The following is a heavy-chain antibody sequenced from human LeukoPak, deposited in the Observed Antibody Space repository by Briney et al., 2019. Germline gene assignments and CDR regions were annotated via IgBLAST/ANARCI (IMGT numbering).Heavy chain of an antibody. CDR1: GFTFSSYA. Sequence: DPGGSLRLSCAASGFTFSSYAMHWVRQAPGKGLEWVAVISYDGSNKYYADSVKGRFTISRDNSKNTLYLQMNSLRAEDTAVYYCARVHDRGSSPYLGAYWGQGTLVTVSS. CDR2: ISYDGSNK. V-gene: IGHV3-30-3*01. D-gene: IGHD6-6*01. J-gene: IGHJ4*02. CDR3: ARVHDRGSSPYLGAY.